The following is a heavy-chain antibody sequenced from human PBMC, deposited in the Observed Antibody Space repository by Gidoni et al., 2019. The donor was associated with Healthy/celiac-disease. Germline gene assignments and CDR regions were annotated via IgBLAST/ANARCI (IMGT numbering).Heavy chain of an antibody. CDR2: IDRDGSSP. J-gene: IGHJ6*02. D-gene: IGHD2-15*01. CDR1: GFNFSSYW. Sequence: VQLVESGGGLVQPGGSLRLSCAASGFNFSSYWMHWVRQAPGKGLVWVSRIDRDGSSPSYADSVKGRFTISRDNAKNTLYLQMNSLRAEDTAVYYCAREDRNYGMDVWGQGTTVTVSS. V-gene: IGHV3-74*01. CDR3: AREDRNYGMDV.